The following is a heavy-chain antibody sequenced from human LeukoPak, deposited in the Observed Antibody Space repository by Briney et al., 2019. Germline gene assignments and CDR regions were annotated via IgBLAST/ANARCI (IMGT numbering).Heavy chain of an antibody. CDR2: IWYDGSTE. J-gene: IGHJ4*02. D-gene: IGHD3-22*01. Sequence: AGGSLRLSCAASGFTFNSYGMHWVRQAPGKGLERVAVIWYDGSTEYYADSVKGRFTISRDNSKNMLYLQMNRLRAEDTAVYYCARAPYDSSGYFLYYDDYWGQGTLVTVSS. CDR1: GFTFNSYG. V-gene: IGHV3-33*01. CDR3: ARAPYDSSGYFLYYDDY.